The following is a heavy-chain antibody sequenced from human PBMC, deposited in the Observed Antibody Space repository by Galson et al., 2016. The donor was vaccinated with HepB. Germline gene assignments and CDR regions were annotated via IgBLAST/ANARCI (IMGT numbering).Heavy chain of an antibody. CDR1: GGTFSSYT. D-gene: IGHD2-2*01. CDR2: IIPIFGTT. J-gene: IGHJ6*02. Sequence: SVKVSCKASGGTFSSYTISWVRRAPGQGLEWMGGIIPIFGTTNYAQKFQGRVTVTADESTSTAYMDLTSLTSEDTAVYYCAQFCSTTSCYEAGYYPGMDVWGQGTTVTVSS. CDR3: AQFCSTTSCYEAGYYPGMDV. V-gene: IGHV1-69*13.